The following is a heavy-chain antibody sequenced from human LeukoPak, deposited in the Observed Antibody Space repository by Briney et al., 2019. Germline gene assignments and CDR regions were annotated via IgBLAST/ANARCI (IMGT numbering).Heavy chain of an antibody. CDR2: TNPNSGNT. CDR3: ARAIVADRRGSWFDP. J-gene: IGHJ5*02. D-gene: IGHD6-6*01. V-gene: IGHV1-8*03. CDR1: GYSFTSYD. Sequence: ASVKVSCKASGYSFTSYDINWVRQATGQGLEWMGWTNPNSGNTGYAQKFRGRVTFTRSTSITTAYMELSTLRSEDTAVYYCARAIVADRRGSWFDPWGQGTLVTVSS.